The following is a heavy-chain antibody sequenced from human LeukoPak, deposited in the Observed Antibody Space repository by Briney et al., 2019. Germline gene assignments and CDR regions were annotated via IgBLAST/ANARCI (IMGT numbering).Heavy chain of an antibody. CDR3: ATGSMTTRYYYYFHMDV. CDR2: IYYSGDT. Sequence: SETLSLTCTVSGGSLNSTRYYWGWIRQPPGKGLEWIGSIYYSGDTHYNPSLRSRVTISVDTSKNQLSLRMHPMTAADTSFYYCATGSMTTRYYYYFHMDVWGPGTTVTVSS. V-gene: IGHV4-39*01. CDR1: GGSLNSTRYY. D-gene: IGHD4-11*01. J-gene: IGHJ6*03.